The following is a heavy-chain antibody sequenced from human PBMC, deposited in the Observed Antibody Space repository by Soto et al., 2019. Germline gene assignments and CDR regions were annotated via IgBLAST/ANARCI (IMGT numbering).Heavy chain of an antibody. D-gene: IGHD2-8*02. Sequence: QVQLVESGGGVVQPGRSLRLSCAASGFTFSSYAMHWVRQVPGKGLEWLAVVSHDGTLYPYADSVKGRFSISRDNSRKTVYLQMNSLRPEDTAVYYCVKDRSDTWSFDYWGQGTLVTFSS. CDR3: VKDRSDTWSFDY. CDR1: GFTFSSYA. J-gene: IGHJ4*02. CDR2: VSHDGTLY. V-gene: IGHV3-30*18.